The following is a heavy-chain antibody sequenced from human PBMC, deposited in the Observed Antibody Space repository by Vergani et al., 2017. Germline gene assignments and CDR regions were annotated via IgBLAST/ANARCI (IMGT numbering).Heavy chain of an antibody. CDR1: GGSFSSGSYY. Sequence: QVQLQESGPGLMKPSQTLSLTCTVSGGSFSSGSYYWSWIRQPAGKGLEWIGRIYTSGSTNYNPSLTSRVTISVDTSKNQFSLKLSSVTAADTAVYYCASSSSPAYYDFWSGYSNFDYWGQGTLVTVSS. CDR2: IYTSGST. J-gene: IGHJ4*02. CDR3: ASSSSPAYYDFWSGYSNFDY. V-gene: IGHV4-61*02. D-gene: IGHD3-3*01.